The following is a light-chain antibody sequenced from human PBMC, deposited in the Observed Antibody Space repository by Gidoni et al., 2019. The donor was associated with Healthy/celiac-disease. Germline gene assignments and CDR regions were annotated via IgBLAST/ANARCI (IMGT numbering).Light chain of an antibody. Sequence: DIVMTQSPDSLAVSLGARATINCKSSQSVLYSSNNKNYLAWYQQKPGQPPKLLMYWASTRESGVPDRFSGSGSGTDFTLTISSLQAEDVAVYYCQQCYSTPWTFGQGTKVEIK. CDR3: QQCYSTPWT. CDR2: WAS. CDR1: QSVLYSSNNKNY. J-gene: IGKJ1*01. V-gene: IGKV4-1*01.